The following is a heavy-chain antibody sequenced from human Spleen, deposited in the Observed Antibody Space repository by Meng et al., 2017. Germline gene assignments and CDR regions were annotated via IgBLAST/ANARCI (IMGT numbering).Heavy chain of an antibody. CDR1: GYTYTDYQ. D-gene: IGHD2-15*01. J-gene: IGHJ4*02. CDR3: ASGTPGRSYCDY. V-gene: IGHV1-18*01. Sequence: QVQLVQSGAEVKKPGASVKVSCKASGYTYTDYQTDWVRQAPGQGLEWMGWISGYNGNTHYAQKLQGRVTMTKDTSTSTAFMELRSLTSDDTAVYYCASGTPGRSYCDYWGQGTLVTVSS. CDR2: ISGYNGNT.